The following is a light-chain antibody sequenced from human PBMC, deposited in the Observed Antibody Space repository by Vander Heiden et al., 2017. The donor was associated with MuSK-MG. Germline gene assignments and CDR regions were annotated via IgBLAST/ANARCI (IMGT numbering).Light chain of an antibody. J-gene: IGLJ2*01. Sequence: QSVLTQPPSASGTPGPRVTLSCSGSSSNIGSNTVNWYQQLPGTAPKLLILMNNQWRSGVPDRFAGSTSGTSASTAISGLQSEDEADDDGSAWDDSLNGHVVFGGGTKLTVL. CDR1: SSNIGSNT. CDR3: SAWDDSLNGHVV. V-gene: IGLV1-44*01. CDR2: MNN.